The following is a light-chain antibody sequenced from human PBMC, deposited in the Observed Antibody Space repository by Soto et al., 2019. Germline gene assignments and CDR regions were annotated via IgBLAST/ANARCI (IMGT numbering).Light chain of an antibody. V-gene: IGKV3-20*01. J-gene: IGKJ2*03. CDR3: QEHGESPRRYS. CDR2: LAS. CDR1: QSVSNNF. Sequence: EIVLTQSPGTLSLSPGERATLSCRASQSVSNNFLSWYQQKRGQAPRLLIYLASTRATGIPDRFSGSGSGTDFTVSISRLEPEDFAVYYCQEHGESPRRYSFGQGTKLEI.